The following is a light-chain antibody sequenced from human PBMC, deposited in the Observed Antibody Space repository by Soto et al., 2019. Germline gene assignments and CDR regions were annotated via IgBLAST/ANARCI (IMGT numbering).Light chain of an antibody. Sequence: QSVLTQPASVSESPGQSITISCTGTSSDVGGYVSWYQQHPGKAPKFMIYDVSNRPSGVSDRFSGSKSGNTASLTISGLQAEDEADYYCDSYTTNTTYVFGAGTKVTVL. CDR3: DSYTTNTTYV. V-gene: IGLV2-14*01. J-gene: IGLJ1*01. CDR2: DVS. CDR1: SSDVGGY.